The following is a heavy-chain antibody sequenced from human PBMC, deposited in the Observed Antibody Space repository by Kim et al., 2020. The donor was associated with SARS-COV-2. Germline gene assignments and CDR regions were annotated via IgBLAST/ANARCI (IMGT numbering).Heavy chain of an antibody. Sequence: SVTARFTSSRDNSKNTLYLQLNSRRAEDTAVYYCARATGPYTSSSGIYDYWGQGTLVSVSS. D-gene: IGHD6-6*01. CDR3: ARATGPYTSSSGIYDY. J-gene: IGHJ4*02. V-gene: IGHV3-30*01.